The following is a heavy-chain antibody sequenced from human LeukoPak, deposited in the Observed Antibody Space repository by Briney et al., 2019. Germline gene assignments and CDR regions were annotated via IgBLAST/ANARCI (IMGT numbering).Heavy chain of an antibody. D-gene: IGHD6-19*01. CDR1: GGSFSGYY. CDR2: IYTSGST. CDR3: ARDGSGWLNWFDP. V-gene: IGHV4-4*07. Sequence: SETPSPTRAGYGGSFSGYYWSWVRQPARKGLGGIGRIYTSGSTNYNPSLKSRVTISLDPSKNQFSLKLSSVTAADTAVYYCARDGSGWLNWFDPWGQGTLVTVSS. J-gene: IGHJ5*02.